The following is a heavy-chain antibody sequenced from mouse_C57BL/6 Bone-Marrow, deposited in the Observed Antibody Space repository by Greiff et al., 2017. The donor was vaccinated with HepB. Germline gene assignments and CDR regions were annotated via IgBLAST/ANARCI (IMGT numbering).Heavy chain of an antibody. Sequence: DVQLQESGAGLVKPGGSLKLSCAASGFTFSSYAMSWVRQTPEKRLEWVAYISSGGDYIYYADTVKGRFTISRDNARNTLYLQMSSLKSEDTAMYYCTRDGNYGFAYWGQGTLVTVSA. CDR1: GFTFSSYA. D-gene: IGHD2-1*01. CDR2: ISSGGDYI. CDR3: TRDGNYGFAY. V-gene: IGHV5-9-1*02. J-gene: IGHJ3*01.